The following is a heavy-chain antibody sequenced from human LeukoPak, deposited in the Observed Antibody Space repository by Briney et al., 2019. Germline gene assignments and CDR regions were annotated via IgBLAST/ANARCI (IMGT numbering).Heavy chain of an antibody. CDR1: GFTFSSIW. CDR3: ATFYYGSGSPDY. CDR2: ISGSGGST. V-gene: IGHV3-23*01. J-gene: IGHJ4*02. D-gene: IGHD3-10*01. Sequence: GGSLRLSCAASGFTFSSIWMSWVRQAPGRGLEWVSAISGSGGSTYYADSVKGRFTISRDNSKNTPYLQMNSLRAEDTAVYYCATFYYGSGSPDYWGQGTLVTVSS.